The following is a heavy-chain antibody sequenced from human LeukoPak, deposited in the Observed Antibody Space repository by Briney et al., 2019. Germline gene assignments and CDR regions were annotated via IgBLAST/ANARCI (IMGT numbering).Heavy chain of an antibody. J-gene: IGHJ6*03. CDR3: ARGRRQWFGELLAYYYYYYMDV. V-gene: IGHV1-69*06. CDR1: GGTFSSYA. Sequence: ASVKVSCKASGGTFSSYAISWVRQAPGQGLEWMGGIIPIFGTANYAQKFQGRVTITADKSTSTAYMELSSLRSEDTAVFYCARGRRQWFGELLAYYYYYYMDVWGKGTTVTVSS. CDR2: IIPIFGTA. D-gene: IGHD3-10*01.